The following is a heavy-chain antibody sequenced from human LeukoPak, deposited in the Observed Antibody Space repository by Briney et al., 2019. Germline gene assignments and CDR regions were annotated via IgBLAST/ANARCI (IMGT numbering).Heavy chain of an antibody. V-gene: IGHV1-2*02. Sequence: ASVKVSCKASGYTFTGYYMHWVRQAPGQGLERMGWINPNSGGTNYAQKFQGRVTMARDTSISTAYMELSRLRSDDTAVYYCAESGIAAAGSLDYWGQGTLVTVSS. CDR2: INPNSGGT. CDR1: GYTFTGYY. D-gene: IGHD6-13*01. CDR3: AESGIAAAGSLDY. J-gene: IGHJ4*02.